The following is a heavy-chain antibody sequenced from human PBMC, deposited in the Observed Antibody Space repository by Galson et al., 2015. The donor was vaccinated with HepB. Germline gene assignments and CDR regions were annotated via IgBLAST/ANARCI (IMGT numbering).Heavy chain of an antibody. D-gene: IGHD3-16*02. CDR1: GDSVSSHSAS. V-gene: IGHV6-1*01. CDR3: ARDPLIMITFGGVIVRAGMDV. J-gene: IGHJ6*02. Sequence: CAISGDSVSSHSASWNWMRQSPSRGLEWLGRTYYRSKWYNDYAVSVKSRITINPDTSKNQFSLQLNSVTPEDTAVYYCARDPLIMITFGGVIVRAGMDVWGQGTTVTVSS. CDR2: TYYRSKWYN.